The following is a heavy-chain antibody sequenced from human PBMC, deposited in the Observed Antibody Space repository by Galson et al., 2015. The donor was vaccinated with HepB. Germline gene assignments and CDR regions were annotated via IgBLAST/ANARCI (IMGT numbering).Heavy chain of an antibody. V-gene: IGHV4-59*01. Sequence: TLSLTCTVSGGSISSYCWSWIRQPPGKGLEWIGYIYYSGSTNYNPSLKSRVTISVDTAKRQFSLSLTSVTPADTAVYYCARVAPEDSWEFPSRRVDSWGQGTLVTVSS. CDR1: GGSISSYC. J-gene: IGHJ4*02. D-gene: IGHD1-26*01. CDR3: ARVAPEDSWEFPSRRVDS. CDR2: IYYSGST.